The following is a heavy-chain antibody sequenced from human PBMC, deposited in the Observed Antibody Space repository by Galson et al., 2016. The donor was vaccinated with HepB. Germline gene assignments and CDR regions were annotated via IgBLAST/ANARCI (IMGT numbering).Heavy chain of an antibody. V-gene: IGHV4-30-4*01. CDR1: GGSISAGDYY. CDR2: VFYSGST. CDR3: ARERYYYDRSGYYYSFDN. Sequence: TLSLTCTVSGGSISAGDYYWSWIRQPPGKGLEWIGYVFYSGSTYYNPSLQSRATISVDTSKNQFSLKLNSVTPADTAVYYCARERYYYDRSGYYYSFDNWGQGTPITVSS. J-gene: IGHJ4*02. D-gene: IGHD3-22*01.